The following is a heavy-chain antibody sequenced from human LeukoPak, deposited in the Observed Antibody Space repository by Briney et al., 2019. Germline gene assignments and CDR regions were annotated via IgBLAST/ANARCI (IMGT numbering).Heavy chain of an antibody. J-gene: IGHJ6*02. D-gene: IGHD4-11*01. CDR3: ARLQEGATGIYYYYYYGMDV. V-gene: IGHV3-30*03. CDR2: ISYDGSNK. Sequence: PGRSLRLSCAASGFTFSSYGMHWVRQAPGKGLEWVAVISYDGSNKYYADSVKGRFTISRDNSKNTLYLQMNSLRAEDTAVYYCARLQEGATGIYYYYYYGMDVWGQGTTVTVSS. CDR1: GFTFSSYG.